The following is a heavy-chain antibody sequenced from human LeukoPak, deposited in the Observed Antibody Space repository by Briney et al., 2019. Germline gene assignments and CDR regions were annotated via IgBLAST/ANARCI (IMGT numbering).Heavy chain of an antibody. D-gene: IGHD3-10*01. CDR1: GFTFSSYA. J-gene: IGHJ4*02. CDR2: ISASGDST. CDR3: ARDGSYYGPDY. V-gene: IGHV3-23*01. Sequence: PGGSLRLSCATSGFTFSSYAVSWVRQAPGEGLEWVSAISASGDSTYYADSVRGRFTFSRDNAKNSLYLQMNSLRAEDTAMYYCARDGSYYGPDYWGQGALVTVSS.